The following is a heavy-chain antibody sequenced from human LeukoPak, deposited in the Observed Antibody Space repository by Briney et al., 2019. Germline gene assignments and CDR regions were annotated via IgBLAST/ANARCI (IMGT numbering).Heavy chain of an antibody. D-gene: IGHD3-3*01. V-gene: IGHV4-39*07. CDR3: ARGPRDAIIRFLDY. Sequence: SETLSLTCTVSGGSIISSDYHWGWVRQPPGKGLEWIGEINHSGSTNYNPSLKSRVTISVDTSKNQFSLKLSSVTAADTAVYYCARGPRDAIIRFLDYWGQGTLVTVSS. CDR1: GGSIISSDYH. J-gene: IGHJ4*02. CDR2: INHSGST.